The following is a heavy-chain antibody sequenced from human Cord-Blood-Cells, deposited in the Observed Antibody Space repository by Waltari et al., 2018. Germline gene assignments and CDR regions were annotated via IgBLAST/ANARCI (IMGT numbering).Heavy chain of an antibody. V-gene: IGHV4-30-4*08. CDR2: IYYSGST. CDR1: GGSISSGDYY. Sequence: QVQLQESGPGLVKPSQTLSLTCTVSGGSISSGDYYWSWIRQPPGKGLEWIGYIYYSGSTYYNPSLKSRVTISVDTSKNQFSRKLSSVTAADTAMYYCAREAEALLDAFDIWGQGTMVTVSS. J-gene: IGHJ3*02. CDR3: AREAEALLDAFDI. D-gene: IGHD2-21*01.